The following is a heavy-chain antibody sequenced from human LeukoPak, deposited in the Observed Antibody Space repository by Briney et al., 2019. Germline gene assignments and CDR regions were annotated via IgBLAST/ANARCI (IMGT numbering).Heavy chain of an antibody. J-gene: IGHJ4*02. CDR2: ISAYNGNT. CDR1: GYTFTSYG. Sequence: ASVTVSCKASGYTFTSYGISWVRQAPGQGLERMGWISAYNGNTNYAQRLQGRVTMTTDTSTSTAYMELRSLRSDDTAVCYCARDPYGSGSYYNSLFEYWGQGTLVTASS. D-gene: IGHD3-10*01. V-gene: IGHV1-18*04. CDR3: ARDPYGSGSYYNSLFEY.